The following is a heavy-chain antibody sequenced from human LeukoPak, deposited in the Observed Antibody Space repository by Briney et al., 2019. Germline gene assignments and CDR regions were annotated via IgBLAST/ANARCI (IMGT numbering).Heavy chain of an antibody. CDR3: ARQTGSGLFILP. V-gene: IGHV4-39*01. CDR1: GGSITSSSYY. J-gene: IGHJ4*02. Sequence: SETLSLTCTVSGGSITSSSYYWGWIRQPPGKGLEWIGSVYYSGSTYYNPSLKSRVTISIDTSKNQFSLKLTSVTAADTAVYYCARQTGSGLFILPGGQGTLVTVSS. CDR2: VYYSGST. D-gene: IGHD3/OR15-3a*01.